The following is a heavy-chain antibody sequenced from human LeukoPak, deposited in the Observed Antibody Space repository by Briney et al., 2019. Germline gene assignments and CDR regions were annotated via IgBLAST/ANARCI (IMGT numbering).Heavy chain of an antibody. J-gene: IGHJ3*01. Sequence: GPAVKVSCKASGYTFTDYYLHWVRQAPGQGLECVGWINPTSGRTNYAQKFHDRVTLARDTSNNTSYMELTRLTSDDTAVYFCAREFRTTTWSYDAFDLWGQGTMVTVSS. D-gene: IGHD1/OR15-1a*01. CDR3: AREFRTTTWSYDAFDL. V-gene: IGHV1-2*02. CDR2: INPTSGRT. CDR1: GYTFTDYY.